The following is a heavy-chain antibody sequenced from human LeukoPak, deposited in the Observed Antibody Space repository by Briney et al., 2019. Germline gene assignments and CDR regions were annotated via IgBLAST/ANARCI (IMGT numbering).Heavy chain of an antibody. CDR2: INHSGST. Sequence: PSETLSLTCAVYGGSFGGYYWSWIRQPPGKGLEWIGEINHSGSTNYNPSLKSRVTISVDTSKNQFSLKLSSVTAADTAVYYCARIPFRVVAVAGTRDYWGQGTLVTVSS. D-gene: IGHD6-19*01. CDR3: ARIPFRVVAVAGTRDY. CDR1: GGSFGGYY. J-gene: IGHJ4*02. V-gene: IGHV4-34*01.